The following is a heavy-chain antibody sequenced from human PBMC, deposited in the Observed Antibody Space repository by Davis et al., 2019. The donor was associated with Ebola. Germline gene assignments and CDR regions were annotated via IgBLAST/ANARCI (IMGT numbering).Heavy chain of an antibody. D-gene: IGHD5-12*01. CDR2: INPNDGRT. J-gene: IGHJ3*02. CDR1: AYSFTTYG. CDR3: TTPGGQDSGYEVFDI. Sequence: AASVMVSCKASAYSFTTYGMHWVRHAPGQGLEWMGMINPNDGRTIYAQKFQGRVTVTRDTSTTTDYMDLSSLRSEDTALYYCTTPGGQDSGYEVFDIWGQGTMVTVSS. V-gene: IGHV1-46*03.